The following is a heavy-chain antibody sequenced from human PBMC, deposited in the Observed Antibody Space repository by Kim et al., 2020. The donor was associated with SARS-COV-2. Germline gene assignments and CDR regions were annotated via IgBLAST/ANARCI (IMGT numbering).Heavy chain of an antibody. CDR1: GFTFDDYA. V-gene: IGHV3-9*01. D-gene: IGHD5-12*01. CDR3: AKGPPRWLQFDYYHGLDV. CDR2: MSWNSVSI. Sequence: GGSLRLSCAVSGFTFDDYAMHWVRQAPGKGLEWVSGMSWNSVSIGYADSVKGRFTISRDKVKKSLYLQMKSLRLEDTALYFCAKGPPRWLQFDYYHGLDVWGQGTTVTVSS. J-gene: IGHJ6*02.